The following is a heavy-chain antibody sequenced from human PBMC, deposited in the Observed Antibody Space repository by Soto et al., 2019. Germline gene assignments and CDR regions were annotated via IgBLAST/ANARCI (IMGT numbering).Heavy chain of an antibody. D-gene: IGHD5-12*01. J-gene: IGHJ4*02. CDR1: CDSISAYS. CDR2: IHYNGNT. Sequence: SETLSLTCTVSCDSISAYSWSWVRQPPGKGLEWIGNIHYNGNTKYNPSLKSRVTMSVDTSKNQFSLRLISVTAADTAIYFCAREGNLGRWLQPLDFWGQGTLVTVS. V-gene: IGHV4-59*01. CDR3: AREGNLGRWLQPLDF.